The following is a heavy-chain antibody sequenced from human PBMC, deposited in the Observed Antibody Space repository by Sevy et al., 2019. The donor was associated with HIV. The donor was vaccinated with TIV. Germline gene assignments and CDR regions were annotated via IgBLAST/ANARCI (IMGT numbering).Heavy chain of an antibody. CDR1: GYTLTQLS. CDR2: FDPEDDET. J-gene: IGHJ4*02. Sequence: ASVKVSCKLSGYTLTQLSMHWVRRAPRKGLEWIGSFDPEDDETIYAQKFQGRVTMTEDTSTDTAYMELSRLRSEDTAVYYCATTKDYYESSGDPFDYWGQGTLVTVSS. D-gene: IGHD3-22*01. CDR3: ATTKDYYESSGDPFDY. V-gene: IGHV1-24*01.